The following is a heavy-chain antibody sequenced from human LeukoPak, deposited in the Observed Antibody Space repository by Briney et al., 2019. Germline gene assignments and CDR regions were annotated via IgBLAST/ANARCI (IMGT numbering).Heavy chain of an antibody. J-gene: IGHJ4*02. D-gene: IGHD3-16*01. CDR1: GFTFRSYA. CDR2: LRGGGET. CDR3: AKASWVSTADAVL. V-gene: IGHV3-23*01. Sequence: GGSLRLSCAASGFTFRSYAMSWVRQAPARGLEWVSSLRGGGETFYADSVKGRFTLSRDDSRNTVYLHLNNLRVEDTAVYYCAKASWVSTADAVLWGQGTLVTVSS.